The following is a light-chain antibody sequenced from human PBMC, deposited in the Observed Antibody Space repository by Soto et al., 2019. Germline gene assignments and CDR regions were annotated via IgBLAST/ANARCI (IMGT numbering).Light chain of an antibody. Sequence: DIQMTQSPSSLSASVGDRVTITCQASQDIRYLLNWYQQKPGKAPKLLIYEASNLNTVVPSRFSGSGSGTDFTFTISSLQPEDIATYYCQQYDILLSFGGGTKVDIK. CDR2: EAS. J-gene: IGKJ4*01. V-gene: IGKV1-33*01. CDR1: QDIRYL. CDR3: QQYDILLS.